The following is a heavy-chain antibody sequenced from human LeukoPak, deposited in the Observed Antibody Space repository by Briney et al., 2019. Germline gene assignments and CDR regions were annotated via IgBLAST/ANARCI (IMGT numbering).Heavy chain of an antibody. Sequence: SVTLSLTCTVSGGSISSGSYYWSWIRQPAGKGLEWIGRIYTSGSTNYNPSLKSRVTISVDTSKNQFSLKLSSVTAADTAVYYCARQLAWAYSGSYYFDYWGQGTLVTVSS. CDR2: IYTSGST. D-gene: IGHD1-26*01. J-gene: IGHJ4*02. CDR3: ARQLAWAYSGSYYFDY. CDR1: GGSISSGSYY. V-gene: IGHV4-61*02.